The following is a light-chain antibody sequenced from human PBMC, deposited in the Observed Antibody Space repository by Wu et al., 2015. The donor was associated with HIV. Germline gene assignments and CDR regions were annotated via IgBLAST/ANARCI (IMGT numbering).Light chain of an antibody. CDR2: AAS. J-gene: IGKJ3*01. Sequence: DIQMTQSPSSLSASVGDRVTITCRASQTISNYLNWYQQKPGKAPNLLIYAASSLQSGVPSRFSGSGSGTDFTLTVSSLQPEDFATYYCQQSYSTPFTFGPGTKVGYQT. CDR1: QTISNY. CDR3: QQSYSTPFT. V-gene: IGKV1-39*01.